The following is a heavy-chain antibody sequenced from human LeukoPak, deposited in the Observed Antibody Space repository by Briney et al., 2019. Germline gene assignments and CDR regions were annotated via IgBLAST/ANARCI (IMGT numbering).Heavy chain of an antibody. CDR3: ARRRDLYSGSYYPFDY. CDR2: IYPGVSDA. D-gene: IGHD1-26*01. V-gene: IGHV5-51*01. J-gene: IGHJ4*02. Sequence: GESLKISCKGSGYSFTNYWIAWVRQMPGKGLKWMGIIYPGVSDARYSPSFQGQVTISADKSISTAYLQWSSLKASDTAMYYCARRRDLYSGSYYPFDYWGQGTLVTVSS. CDR1: GYSFTNYW.